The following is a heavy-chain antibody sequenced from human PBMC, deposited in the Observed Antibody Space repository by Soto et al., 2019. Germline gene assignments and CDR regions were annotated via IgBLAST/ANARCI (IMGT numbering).Heavy chain of an antibody. CDR1: GGAISSYY. CDR2: IYYSGST. CDR3: ARGVVPAAMFDP. V-gene: IGHV4-59*01. D-gene: IGHD2-2*01. J-gene: IGHJ5*02. Sequence: SETLSRTCTVSGGAISSYYWSWIRQPPGKGLEWIGYIYYSGSTNYNPSLKSRVTISVDTSKNQFSLKLSSVTAADTAVYYCARGVVPAAMFDPWGQGTLVTVSS.